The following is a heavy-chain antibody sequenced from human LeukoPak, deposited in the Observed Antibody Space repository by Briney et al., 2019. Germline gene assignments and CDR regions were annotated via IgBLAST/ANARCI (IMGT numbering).Heavy chain of an antibody. CDR1: GGSISSSSYY. V-gene: IGHV4-39*01. D-gene: IGHD3-3*01. CDR2: IYYSGST. J-gene: IGHJ4*02. Sequence: PSETLSPTCTVSGGSISSSSYYWGWIRQPPGKGLEWIGSIYYSGSTYYNPSLKSRVTTSVDTSKNQFSLKLSSVTAADTAVYYCARHAYYDFWSGYYTSDYFDYWGQGTLVTVSS. CDR3: ARHAYYDFWSGYYTSDYFDY.